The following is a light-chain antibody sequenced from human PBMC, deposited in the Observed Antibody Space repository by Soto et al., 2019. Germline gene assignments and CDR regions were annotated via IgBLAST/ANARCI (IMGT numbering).Light chain of an antibody. CDR1: SSDVGGYNY. V-gene: IGLV2-11*01. Sequence: QSALTQPRSVSGSPGQSVTISCTGTSSDVGGYNYVSWYQQHPGKAPKLMLYDVSKRPSGVPDRFSGSKSGNTASLTISGLQAEDEADYYCCSDAGSYTYVFGTGTKVTVL. J-gene: IGLJ1*01. CDR3: CSDAGSYTYV. CDR2: DVS.